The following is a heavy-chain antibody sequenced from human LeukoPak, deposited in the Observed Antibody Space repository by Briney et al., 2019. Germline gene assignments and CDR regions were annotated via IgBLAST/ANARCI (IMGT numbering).Heavy chain of an antibody. Sequence: PSETLSLTCTVSGGSISSYYWNWIRQPAGKGLEWIGRIYTSGSTNYNPSLKSRVTMSVDTSKNQFSLKLSSVTAADTAVYYCARDRIQLWSQYYFDYWGQGTLVTVSS. CDR1: GGSISSYY. CDR2: IYTSGST. D-gene: IGHD5-18*01. J-gene: IGHJ4*02. CDR3: ARDRIQLWSQYYFDY. V-gene: IGHV4-4*07.